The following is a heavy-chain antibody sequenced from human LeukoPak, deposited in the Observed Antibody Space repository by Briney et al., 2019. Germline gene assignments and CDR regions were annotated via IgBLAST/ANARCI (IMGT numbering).Heavy chain of an antibody. D-gene: IGHD1-26*01. CDR1: GGSFSGYY. CDR3: ARDLRVGATDDY. V-gene: IGHV3-53*01. CDR2: IYSGGST. J-gene: IGHJ4*02. Sequence: PSETLSLTCAVYGGSFSGYYWSWVRQAPGKGLEWVSVIYSGGSTYYADSVKGRFTISRDNSKNTLYLQMNSLRAEDTAVYYCARDLRVGATDDYWGQGTLVTVSS.